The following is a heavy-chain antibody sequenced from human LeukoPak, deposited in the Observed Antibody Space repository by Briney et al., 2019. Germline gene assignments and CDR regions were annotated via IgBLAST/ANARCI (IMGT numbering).Heavy chain of an antibody. Sequence: PSETLSPTCAVYGGSFSGYYWSWIRQPPGKGLEWIGEINHSGSTNYNPSLKSRVTISVDTSKNQFSLKLSSVTAADTAVYYCARGEYSGYDYYFDYWGQGTLVTVSS. D-gene: IGHD5-12*01. CDR3: ARGEYSGYDYYFDY. V-gene: IGHV4-34*01. CDR2: INHSGST. CDR1: GGSFSGYY. J-gene: IGHJ4*02.